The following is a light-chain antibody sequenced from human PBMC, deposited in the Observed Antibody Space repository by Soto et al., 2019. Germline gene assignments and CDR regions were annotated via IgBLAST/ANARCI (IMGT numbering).Light chain of an antibody. V-gene: IGKV1-39*01. CDR3: QQSYSTVWT. Sequence: DLQMTQSPSSLSASVGDRVTITCRASQSISSYLNWYQQKPGKAPKLLIYAASSLQSRVPSRFSGSGSGTDFTLTISSLQPEDFATYYCQQSYSTVWTFGQGTKVEIK. CDR1: QSISSY. CDR2: AAS. J-gene: IGKJ1*01.